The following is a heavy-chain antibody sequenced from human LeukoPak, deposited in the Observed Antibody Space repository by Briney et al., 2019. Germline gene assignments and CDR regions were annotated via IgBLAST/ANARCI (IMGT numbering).Heavy chain of an antibody. CDR2: IIRNGGSI. V-gene: IGHV3-9*01. CDR3: AKGGGCSGGSCRYYYYYYYMDV. J-gene: IGHJ6*03. Sequence: GGSLRLSCAASGVSFDDYAMHCVRQAPGKGLEWVSDIIRNGGSIDYADSVKGRFTISRDNAKSSLNLQMNSLRAEYTALYYCAKGGGCSGGSCRYYYYYYYMDVWGKGTTVTVSS. D-gene: IGHD2-15*01. CDR1: GVSFDDYA.